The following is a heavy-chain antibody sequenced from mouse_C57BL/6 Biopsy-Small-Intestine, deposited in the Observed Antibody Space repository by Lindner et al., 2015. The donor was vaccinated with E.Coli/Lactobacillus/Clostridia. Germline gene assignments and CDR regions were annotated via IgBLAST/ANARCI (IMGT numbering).Heavy chain of an antibody. Sequence: VQLQESGPELVKPGASVKISCKASGYSFTGYYMNWVKQSPEKSLEWIGEINPSTGGTTYNQKFKGKATLTADKSSSTAYMQLSSLTSEDPAVYFCARNSGFAYWGQGTLVTVSA. J-gene: IGHJ3*01. CDR2: INPSTGGT. CDR1: GYSFTGYY. CDR3: ARNSGFAY. V-gene: IGHV1-42*01.